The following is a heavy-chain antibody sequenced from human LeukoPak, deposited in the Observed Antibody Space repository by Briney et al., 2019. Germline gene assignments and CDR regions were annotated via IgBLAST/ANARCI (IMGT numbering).Heavy chain of an antibody. Sequence: PGGTLRLSPAPSGFTFSGYAMSWGRQAPGKGLEWVSAISGSGGSTYYADSVKGRFTISRDDSKNTLYLQMNSLRAEDTAVYYCAKDRSRSSGWSWDFDYWGQGSLVAVSS. D-gene: IGHD6-19*01. CDR2: ISGSGGST. CDR3: AKDRSRSSGWSWDFDY. V-gene: IGHV3-23*01. CDR1: GFTFSGYA. J-gene: IGHJ4*02.